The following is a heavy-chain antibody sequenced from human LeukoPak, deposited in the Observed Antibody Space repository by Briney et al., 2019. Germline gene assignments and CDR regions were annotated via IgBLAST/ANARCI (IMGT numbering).Heavy chain of an antibody. V-gene: IGHV1-2*02. CDR2: INPNSGGT. CDR1: GYTFTGYY. CDR3: ARDFTMVRGVNYAFDI. D-gene: IGHD3-10*01. Sequence: ASVKVSCKASGYTFTGYYMHWVRHAPGQGLEWMGWINPNSGGTNYAQKFQGRVTMTRDTSISTAYMELSRLRSDDTAVYYCARDFTMVRGVNYAFDIWGQGTMATVSS. J-gene: IGHJ3*02.